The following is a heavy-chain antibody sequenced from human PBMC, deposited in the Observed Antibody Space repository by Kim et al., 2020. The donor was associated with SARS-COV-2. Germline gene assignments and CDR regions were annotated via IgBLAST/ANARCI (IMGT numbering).Heavy chain of an antibody. J-gene: IGHJ6*02. V-gene: IGHV3-11*05. D-gene: IGHD3-16*02. CDR1: GFTFSDYY. CDR3: ARVGYDYVWGSYRDSYYYYGVAA. Sequence: GGSLRLSCAASGFTFSDYYMSWIRQAPGKGLEWVSYISSSSSYTNYADSVKGRFTISRDNAKNSLYLQMNSLRAEDTAVYYCARVGYDYVWGSYRDSYYYYGVAAWGQGT. CDR2: ISSSSSYT.